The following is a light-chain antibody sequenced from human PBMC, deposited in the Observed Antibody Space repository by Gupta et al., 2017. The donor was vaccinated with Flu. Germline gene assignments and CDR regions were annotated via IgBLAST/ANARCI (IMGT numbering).Light chain of an antibody. Sequence: EIVFTQSPATLPLSPGERATLSCRASQSVSSYLAWYQQQPGQAPRLLIYDTSNRATGSRARFSGSGCGTDFTLTISSLEAEDFAVYYCQQRSNWPITFGQGTRLEIK. V-gene: IGKV3-11*01. CDR3: QQRSNWPIT. J-gene: IGKJ5*01. CDR1: QSVSSY. CDR2: DTS.